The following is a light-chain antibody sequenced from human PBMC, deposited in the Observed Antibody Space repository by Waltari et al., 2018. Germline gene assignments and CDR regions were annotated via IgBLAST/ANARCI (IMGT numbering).Light chain of an antibody. Sequence: DIQMTQSPSTLSASVGARVTITCRAGHSINRRLDWYQQKPGKASNLLIYTASTLQSGVPSRFSGSGSGTEFTLTISSLQPDDFATYYCQQYITHPLTFPQGTKVEIK. CDR3: QQYITHPLT. CDR2: TAS. J-gene: IGKJ1*01. CDR1: HSINRR. V-gene: IGKV1-5*03.